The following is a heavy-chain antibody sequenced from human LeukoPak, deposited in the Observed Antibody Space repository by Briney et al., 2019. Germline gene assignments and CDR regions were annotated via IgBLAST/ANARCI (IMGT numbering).Heavy chain of an antibody. D-gene: IGHD6-19*01. J-gene: IGHJ4*02. V-gene: IGHV4-4*07. CDR1: GGSISSYY. Sequence: SETLSLTCSVSGGSISSYYWSWIRQPAGRGLEWIGRISDSGSTNYNPSPRSRVTMSVDTSKNQLSLKLTSVTAADTAVYYCASGSGWQVDYWGQGILVTVSS. CDR2: ISDSGST. CDR3: ASGSGWQVDY.